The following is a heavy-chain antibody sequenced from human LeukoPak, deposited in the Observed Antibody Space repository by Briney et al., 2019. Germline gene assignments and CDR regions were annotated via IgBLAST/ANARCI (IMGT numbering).Heavy chain of an antibody. CDR3: ARPNYYYGSESQPPYYFDY. CDR2: INHSGST. V-gene: IGHV4-34*01. CDR1: GGSFSGYY. J-gene: IGHJ4*02. Sequence: SETLSLTCAVYGGSFSGYYWSWIRQPPGKGLEWIGEINHSGSTNYNPSLKSRVTISVDTSKNQFSLKLSSVTAADTAVYYCARPNYYYGSESQPPYYFDYWGQGTLVTVSS. D-gene: IGHD3-10*01.